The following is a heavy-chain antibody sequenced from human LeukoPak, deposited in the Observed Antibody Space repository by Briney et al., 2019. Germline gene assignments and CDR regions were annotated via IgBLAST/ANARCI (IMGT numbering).Heavy chain of an antibody. CDR3: ARGLGLYSSSWRY. CDR1: GGSFSGYY. J-gene: IGHJ4*02. V-gene: IGHV4-34*01. Sequence: PSETLSLTCAVYGGSFSGYYWSWIRRPPGKGLEWIGEINHSGSTNYNPSLKSRVTISVDTSKNQFSLKLSSVTAADTAVYYCARGLGLYSSSWRYWGQGTLVTVSS. CDR2: INHSGST. D-gene: IGHD6-13*01.